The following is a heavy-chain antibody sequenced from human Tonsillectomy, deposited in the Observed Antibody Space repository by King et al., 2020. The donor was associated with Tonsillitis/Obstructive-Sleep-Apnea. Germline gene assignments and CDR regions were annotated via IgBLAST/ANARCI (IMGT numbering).Heavy chain of an antibody. Sequence: VQLVESGGGVVQPGRSLRLSCAASGFTFSSYAMHWVRQAPGKGLEWVAVISYDGSNKYYADSVKGRFTISRDNSKNTLYLQMNSLRAEDTAVYYCARGHYYDSSGYYYVSAFDIWGQGTMVTVSS. J-gene: IGHJ3*02. V-gene: IGHV3-30*04. D-gene: IGHD3-22*01. CDR3: ARGHYYDSSGYYYVSAFDI. CDR1: GFTFSSYA. CDR2: ISYDGSNK.